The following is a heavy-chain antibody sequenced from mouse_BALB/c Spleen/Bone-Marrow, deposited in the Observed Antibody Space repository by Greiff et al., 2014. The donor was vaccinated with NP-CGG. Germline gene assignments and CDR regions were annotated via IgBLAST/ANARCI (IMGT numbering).Heavy chain of an antibody. CDR1: GYTFTNYW. V-gene: IGHV1-69*02. CDR3: ARGRTTVVSDY. D-gene: IGHD1-1*01. Sequence: QVQLQQSGAEVVKPGASVKGSCKASGYTFTNYWMQWVKQRPGQGLEWIGEIEPSDSYTNYNQDLKGKATLTVDKSSSTAYMQLSSLTSEDSAVYYCARGRTTVVSDYWGQGTSLTVSS. CDR2: IEPSDSYT. J-gene: IGHJ2*02.